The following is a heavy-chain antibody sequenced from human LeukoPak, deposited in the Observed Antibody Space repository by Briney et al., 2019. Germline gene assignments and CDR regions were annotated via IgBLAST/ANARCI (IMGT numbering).Heavy chain of an antibody. Sequence: PGGSLRLSCAASGFTFSSYWMSWVRQAPGKGVEWVANIKQDGSEKYYVDSVKGRFTISRDNAKNSLYLQMNSLRAEDTAVYYCARDPWGSGSYFDYWGQGTLVTVSS. V-gene: IGHV3-7*01. D-gene: IGHD3-10*01. CDR1: GFTFSSYW. CDR3: ARDPWGSGSYFDY. CDR2: IKQDGSEK. J-gene: IGHJ4*02.